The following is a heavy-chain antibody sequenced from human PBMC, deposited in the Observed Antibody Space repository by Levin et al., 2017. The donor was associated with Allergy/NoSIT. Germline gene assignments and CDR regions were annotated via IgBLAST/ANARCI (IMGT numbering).Heavy chain of an antibody. D-gene: IGHD2-15*01. CDR1: GFTFSSYA. CDR2: ISYDGSNK. Sequence: GGSLRLSCAASGFTFSSYAMHWVRQAPGKGLEWVAVISYDGSNKYYADSVKGRFTISRDNSKNTLYLQMNSLRAEDTAVYYCARVICSGGSCYSYYYYYMDVWGKGTTVTVSS. CDR3: ARVICSGGSCYSYYYYYMDV. V-gene: IGHV3-30-3*01. J-gene: IGHJ6*03.